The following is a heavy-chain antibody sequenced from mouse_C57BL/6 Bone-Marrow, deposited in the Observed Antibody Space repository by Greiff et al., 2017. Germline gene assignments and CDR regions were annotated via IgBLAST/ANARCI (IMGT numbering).Heavy chain of an antibody. CDR1: GYTFTSYG. J-gene: IGHJ4*01. CDR3: ASLGSYYAMDY. CDR2: LYPRSGNT. Sequence: QVQLQQSGAELARPGASVKLSCKASGYTFTSYGISWVKQRTGQGLEWIGELYPRSGNTYYNAKFKGKATLTADKSSSTAYMGLRSLTSEDSAVYFCASLGSYYAMDYWGQGTSVTVSS. V-gene: IGHV1-81*01.